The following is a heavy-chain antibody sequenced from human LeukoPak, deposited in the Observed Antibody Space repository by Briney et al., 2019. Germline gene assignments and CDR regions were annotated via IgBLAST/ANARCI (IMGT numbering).Heavy chain of an antibody. CDR2: IYTSGST. CDR1: GGSISSYY. V-gene: IGHV4-4*07. Sequence: PSETLSLTCTVSGGSISSYYWSWIRQPAGKGLEWIGRIYTSGSTNYNPSLKSRVTMSVDTSKNQFSLKLSSVTAADTAVYYCARSIVATITGVMDWFDPWGQGTLVTVSP. D-gene: IGHD5-12*01. J-gene: IGHJ5*02. CDR3: ARSIVATITGVMDWFDP.